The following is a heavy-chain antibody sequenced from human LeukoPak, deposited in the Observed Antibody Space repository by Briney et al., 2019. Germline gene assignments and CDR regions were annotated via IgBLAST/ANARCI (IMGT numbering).Heavy chain of an antibody. CDR1: RFTFSTYA. J-gene: IGHJ4*02. Sequence: GGSLRLSCEASRFTFSTYAMSGGRDAPEGGGGCGSGIVGGGGGKYYAYSVKGRFTISRDNSKNTMYLQMNSLTAEDTAVYYCAKDAIAGDGYWEFDHWGQGTLVTASS. V-gene: IGHV3-23*01. CDR3: AKDAIAGDGYWEFDH. CDR2: IVGGGGGK. D-gene: IGHD5-24*01.